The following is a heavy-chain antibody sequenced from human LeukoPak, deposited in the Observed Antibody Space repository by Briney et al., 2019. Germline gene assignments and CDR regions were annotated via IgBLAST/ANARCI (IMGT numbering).Heavy chain of an antibody. D-gene: IGHD6-19*01. J-gene: IGHJ4*02. CDR2: IYSGGST. V-gene: IGHV3-66*01. CDR3: ARVVAGQAGFDY. Sequence: GGSLRLSCAASGFTFSSYAMSWVRQAPGKGLEWVSVIYSGGSTYYADSVKGRFTISRDNSKNTLYLQMNSLRAEDTAVYYCARVVAGQAGFDYWGQGTLVTVSS. CDR1: GFTFSSYA.